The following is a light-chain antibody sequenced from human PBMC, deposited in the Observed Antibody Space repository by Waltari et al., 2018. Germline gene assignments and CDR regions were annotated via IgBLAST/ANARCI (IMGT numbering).Light chain of an antibody. Sequence: DIQMTQSPSTLSASVGDRVTITCRASQSITNWLAWYQQKPGKAPKLLIYKASNLESGVAPRFSGSGSVTEYTVNISSLQPDDFATYYSQQYDNYFSFGQGTKVEIK. CDR2: KAS. V-gene: IGKV1-5*03. CDR3: QQYDNYFS. J-gene: IGKJ1*01. CDR1: QSITNW.